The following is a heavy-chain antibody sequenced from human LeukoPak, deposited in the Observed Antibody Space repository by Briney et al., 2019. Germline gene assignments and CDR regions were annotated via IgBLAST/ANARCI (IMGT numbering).Heavy chain of an antibody. Sequence: SETLSLTCTVSGGSISSGGYYWSWIRQHPGKGLEWIGYIYYSGSTYYNPSLKSRVTISLDTSKIQFSLKLTSVTAADTAVYYCARGGYSYGYRSWGQGTLVTVSS. J-gene: IGHJ4*02. D-gene: IGHD5-18*01. CDR3: ARGGYSYGYRS. CDR2: IYYSGST. CDR1: GGSISSGGYY. V-gene: IGHV4-31*03.